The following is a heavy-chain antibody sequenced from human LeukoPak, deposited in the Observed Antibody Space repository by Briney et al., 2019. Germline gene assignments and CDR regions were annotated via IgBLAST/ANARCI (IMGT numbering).Heavy chain of an antibody. CDR1: GDSISNYY. D-gene: IGHD3-3*01. Sequence: SETLSLTCTVSGDSISNYYWSWIRQPPGKGLEWIGYIYYSGSTNYNPSLKSRVTISVDTSKKQFSLKLSSVTAADTAVYYCARAGGSDFWSTAYYYYMDVWGKGTTVTVSS. V-gene: IGHV4-59*01. J-gene: IGHJ6*03. CDR2: IYYSGST. CDR3: ARAGGSDFWSTAYYYYMDV.